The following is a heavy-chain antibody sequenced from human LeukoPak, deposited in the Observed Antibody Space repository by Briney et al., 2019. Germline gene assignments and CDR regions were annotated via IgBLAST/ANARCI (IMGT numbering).Heavy chain of an antibody. Sequence: RPSETLSLTCTVSGGSISSYYWSWIRQPPGKGLEWIGYIYYSGSTYYNPSLKSRVTISVDTSKNQFSLKLSSVTAADTAVYYCARDSSGYVLNWGQGTLVTVSS. J-gene: IGHJ4*02. D-gene: IGHD3-22*01. CDR2: IYYSGST. CDR3: ARDSSGYVLN. V-gene: IGHV4-30-4*08. CDR1: GGSISSYY.